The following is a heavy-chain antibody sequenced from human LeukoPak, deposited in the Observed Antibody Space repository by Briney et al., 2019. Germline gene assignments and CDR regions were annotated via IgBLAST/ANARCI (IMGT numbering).Heavy chain of an antibody. Sequence: GGSLRLSCAASGFTFSDYYMSWIRQAPGKGLEWVGRIKSKTDGGTTDCAAPVKGRFTISRDDSKNTLYLQMSSLKTEDTAVYYCTTRIFHWGQGTLVTVSS. CDR1: GFTFSDYY. V-gene: IGHV3-15*01. CDR3: TTRIFH. J-gene: IGHJ4*02. CDR2: IKSKTDGGTT. D-gene: IGHD2/OR15-2a*01.